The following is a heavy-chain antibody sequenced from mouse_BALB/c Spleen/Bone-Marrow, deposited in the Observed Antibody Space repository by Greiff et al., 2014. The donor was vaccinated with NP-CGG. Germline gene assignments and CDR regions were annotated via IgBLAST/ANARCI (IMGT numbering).Heavy chain of an antibody. CDR2: INPNNGDT. J-gene: IGHJ3*01. CDR1: GYTFTDYY. Sequence: EVQLQQSGPELVKPGASVKMSCKASGYTFTDYYMNWVKQSHGKSLEWIGDINPNNGDTFYNQKFKGKATLTVDKSSSTAYMQLNSLTSEDSAVCYCTRRSTMTTFAYWGQGTLVTVSA. V-gene: IGHV1-26*01. CDR3: TRRSTMTTFAY. D-gene: IGHD2-4*01.